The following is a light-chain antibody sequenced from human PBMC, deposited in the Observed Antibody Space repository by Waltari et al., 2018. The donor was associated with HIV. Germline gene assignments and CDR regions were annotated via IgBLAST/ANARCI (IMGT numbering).Light chain of an antibody. CDR2: EVN. J-gene: IGLJ3*02. V-gene: IGLV2-18*02. CDR1: NSHVGSYNR. CDR3: SSYTSSSTLWM. Sequence: QSALTQPPSVSGSPGQSVTLSCTGTNSHVGSYNRVSWYQLPPGTAPKLLIYEVNNRPSGVPDRFSGSKSGNTASLTISGLQAEDEADYYCSSYTSSSTLWMFGGGTKLTVL.